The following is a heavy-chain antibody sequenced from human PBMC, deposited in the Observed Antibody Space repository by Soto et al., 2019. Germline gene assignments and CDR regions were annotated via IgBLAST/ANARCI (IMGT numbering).Heavy chain of an antibody. V-gene: IGHV3-7*01. CDR2: IKQDGSEK. D-gene: IGHD6-13*01. CDR1: GFTFSSYW. Sequence: GSLRLSCAASGFTFSSYWMTWVRQAPGKGLEWVANIKQDGSEKYYVDSVKGRFTISRDNAKNSLYLQMNSLRAEDTAVYYCARPYSSSLASYQDVWGKGTTVTVSS. J-gene: IGHJ6*04. CDR3: ARPYSSSLASYQDV.